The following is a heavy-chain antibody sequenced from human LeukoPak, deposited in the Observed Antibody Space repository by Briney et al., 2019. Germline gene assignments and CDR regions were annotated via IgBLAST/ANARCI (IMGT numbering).Heavy chain of an antibody. D-gene: IGHD3-3*01. CDR1: GYTFTGYY. CDR3: ARAHYDFWSGYPPIDP. J-gene: IGHJ5*02. Sequence: ASVKLSCKASGYTFTGYYMHWVRRAPGQGLEWMGWINPNSGGTNYAQKFQGRVTMTRDTSISTAYMELSRLRSDDTAVYYCARAHYDFWSGYPPIDPWGKGTLVTVSS. V-gene: IGHV1-2*02. CDR2: INPNSGGT.